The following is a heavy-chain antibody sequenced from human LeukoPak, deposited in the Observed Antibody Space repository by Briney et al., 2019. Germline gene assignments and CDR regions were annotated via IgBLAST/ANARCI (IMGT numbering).Heavy chain of an antibody. CDR2: IIPILGIA. D-gene: IGHD2-2*01. CDR3: ARGSAQIVVVPAATVGNWFDP. Sequence: SVKVSCKASGGTFSNYTISWVRQAPGQGLEWMGRIIPILGIANYAQKFQGRVTITADKSTSTAYMELSSLRSEDTAVYYCARGSAQIVVVPAATVGNWFDPWGQGTLVTVSS. CDR1: GGTFSNYT. J-gene: IGHJ5*02. V-gene: IGHV1-69*02.